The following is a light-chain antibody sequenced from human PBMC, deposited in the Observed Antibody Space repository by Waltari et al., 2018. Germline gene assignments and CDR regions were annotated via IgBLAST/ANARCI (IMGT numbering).Light chain of an antibody. Sequence: SSELTQDPAVSVALGQTVRITCQGDSLRGYYASWYQQKPGQAPVLVIYGKNNRPSGSPDRSSGSVSGNTASWTITGAQAEDEAEYYCYSRDSSGDHLRVFGAGTKVTVL. J-gene: IGLJ1*01. V-gene: IGLV3-19*01. CDR3: YSRDSSGDHLRV. CDR2: GKN. CDR1: SLRGYY.